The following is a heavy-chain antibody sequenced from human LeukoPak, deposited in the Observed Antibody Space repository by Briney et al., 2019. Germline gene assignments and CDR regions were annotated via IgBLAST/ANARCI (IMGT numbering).Heavy chain of an antibody. CDR2: IYYSGST. CDR1: GGSISSSSYY. Sequence: SETLSLTCTVSGGSISSSSYYWGWIRQPPGKGLEWIGSIYYSGSTYYNPSLKSRVTISVDTSKNQFSLKLSSVTAADTAVYYCARGQRGVQWLVLRYFDYWGQGTLVTVSS. CDR3: ARGQRGVQWLVLRYFDY. J-gene: IGHJ4*02. V-gene: IGHV4-39*07. D-gene: IGHD6-19*01.